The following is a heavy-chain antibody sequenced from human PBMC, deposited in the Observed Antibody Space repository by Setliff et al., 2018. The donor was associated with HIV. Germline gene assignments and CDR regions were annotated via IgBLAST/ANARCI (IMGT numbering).Heavy chain of an antibody. D-gene: IGHD2-2*01. CDR2: ISPNSGGT. CDR3: ARAIRWRYCSSTSCSDAFDI. J-gene: IGHJ3*02. CDR1: GYTFPDYY. Sequence: GASVKVSCKTSGYTFPDYYLHWVRQAPGQGLEWMGRISPNSGGTNYAQKFQGRVTMTTDTSTSTAYMELRSLRSDDTAVYYCARAIRWRYCSSTSCSDAFDIWGQGTMVTVSS. V-gene: IGHV1-2*06.